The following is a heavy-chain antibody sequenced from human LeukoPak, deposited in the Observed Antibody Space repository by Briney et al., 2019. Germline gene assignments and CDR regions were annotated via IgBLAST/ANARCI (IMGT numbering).Heavy chain of an antibody. V-gene: IGHV3-30-3*01. CDR2: ISYDGSNK. CDR3: ARGWTVAYVDY. D-gene: IGHD6-19*01. Sequence: GGSLRLSCAASGFTFSSYAMHWVRQAPGKGLEWVAVISYDGSNKYYADSVKGRFTISRDNSKSALYLQMNSLRAEDTAVYYCARGWTVAYVDYWGQGTLVTVSS. J-gene: IGHJ4*02. CDR1: GFTFSSYA.